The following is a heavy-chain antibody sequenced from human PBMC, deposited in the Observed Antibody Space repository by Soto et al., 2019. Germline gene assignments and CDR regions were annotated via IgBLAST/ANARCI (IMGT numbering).Heavy chain of an antibody. CDR1: GYSFTSYW. CDR3: ARTPPGYYDILTGPPGWFDP. Sequence: GESLKISCKGSGYSFTSYWIGWVRQMPGKGLEWMGIIYPGDSDTRYSPSFQGQVTTSADKSISTAYLQWSSLKASDTAMYYCARTPPGYYDILTGPPGWFDPWGQGTLVTVSS. J-gene: IGHJ5*02. V-gene: IGHV5-51*01. D-gene: IGHD3-9*01. CDR2: IYPGDSDT.